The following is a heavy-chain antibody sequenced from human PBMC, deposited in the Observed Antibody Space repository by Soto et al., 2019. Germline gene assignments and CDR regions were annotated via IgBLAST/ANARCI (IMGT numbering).Heavy chain of an antibody. Sequence: SETLSLTCTVSGGSISSYYWSWIRQPPGKGLEWIGYIYYSGSTNYNPSLKSRVTISVDTSKNQFSLQLSSVTAADTAVYYCARYGYGSGSYYNDYWGQGTLVTVSS. D-gene: IGHD3-10*01. CDR2: IYYSGST. CDR1: GGSISSYY. CDR3: ARYGYGSGSYYNDY. J-gene: IGHJ4*02. V-gene: IGHV4-59*01.